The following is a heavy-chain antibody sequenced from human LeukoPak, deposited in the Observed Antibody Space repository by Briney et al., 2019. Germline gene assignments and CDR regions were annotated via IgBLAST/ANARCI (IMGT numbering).Heavy chain of an antibody. Sequence: GGSLRLSCAASGFTFSSYSMNWVRQAPGKGLEWVSSISSSSSYIYYADSVKGRFTISRDNAKNSLYLQMNSLRAEDTAVYYCARVGEYCSSTSCYPDFDYWGQGTLVTVSS. V-gene: IGHV3-21*01. CDR1: GFTFSSYS. D-gene: IGHD2-2*01. CDR2: ISSSSSYI. CDR3: ARVGEYCSSTSCYPDFDY. J-gene: IGHJ4*02.